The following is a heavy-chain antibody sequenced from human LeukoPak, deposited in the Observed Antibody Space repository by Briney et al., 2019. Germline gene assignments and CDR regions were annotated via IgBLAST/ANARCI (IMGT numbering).Heavy chain of an antibody. V-gene: IGHV3-23*01. CDR3: ARVTYYYDSSGYSGGDAFDI. CDR1: GFTFSRCA. CDR2: ISGSGERT. D-gene: IGHD3-22*01. J-gene: IGHJ3*02. Sequence: GGSLRLSCAASGFTFSRCAMSWVRQAPGKGLEWVSAISGSGERTYYADSVKGRFTISRDNSKNTLYLQMNSLRAEDTAVYYCARVTYYYDSSGYSGGDAFDIWGQGTMVTVSS.